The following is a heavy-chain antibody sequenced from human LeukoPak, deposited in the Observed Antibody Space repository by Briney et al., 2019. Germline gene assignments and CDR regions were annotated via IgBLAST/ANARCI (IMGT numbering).Heavy chain of an antibody. CDR2: IWYDGSNK. J-gene: IGHJ3*02. V-gene: IGHV3-33*06. CDR1: GFTFSSYG. D-gene: IGHD2-2*01. Sequence: PGGSLRLSCAASGFTFSSYGMHWVRQAPGKGLEWVAVIWYDGSNKYYADSVKGRFTISRDNSKNTLYLQMNSLRAEDTAVYYCAKLGGIVVVPAADDAFDIWGQGTMVTVSS. CDR3: AKLGGIVVVPAADDAFDI.